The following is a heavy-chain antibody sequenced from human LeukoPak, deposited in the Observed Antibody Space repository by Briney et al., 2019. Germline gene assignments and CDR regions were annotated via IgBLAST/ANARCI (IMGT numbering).Heavy chain of an antibody. CDR2: IYPGDSDT. CDR1: GYSFTSYW. D-gene: IGHD3-16*01. Sequence: GESLKISCKGSGYSFTSYWIGWVRQMPAKGLEWMGIIYPGDSDTRYSPSFQGQVTISADKSISTAYLQWSSLKASDTAMYYCARGYQYYDYVWGRYPPDYWGQGTLVTVSS. J-gene: IGHJ4*02. V-gene: IGHV5-51*01. CDR3: ARGYQYYDYVWGRYPPDY.